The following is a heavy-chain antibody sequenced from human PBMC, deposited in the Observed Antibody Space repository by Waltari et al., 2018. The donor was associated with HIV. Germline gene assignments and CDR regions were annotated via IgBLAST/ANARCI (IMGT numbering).Heavy chain of an antibody. V-gene: IGHV7-4-1*02. J-gene: IGHJ5*02. D-gene: IGHD3-3*02. CDR2: INANTGNP. CDR1: GYKFTNYA. CDR3: AKLGMKNWFDP. Sequence: QVQLVQSGSELKKPGASVKISCRASGYKFTNYAMNWVRQAPGQGPEWMGWINANTGNPTYAQSFTGLFVFSLVTSVSTAYLQINSLKAEDTAVYYCAKLGMKNWFDPWGQGTLVTVSS.